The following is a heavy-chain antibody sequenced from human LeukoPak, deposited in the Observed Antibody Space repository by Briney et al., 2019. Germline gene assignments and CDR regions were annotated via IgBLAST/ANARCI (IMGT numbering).Heavy chain of an antibody. V-gene: IGHV5-51*01. D-gene: IGHD6-13*01. CDR3: ARRPGIAAAGVDY. J-gene: IGHJ4*02. CDR2: IYPGDSDT. CDR1: GYSFTSDW. Sequence: GESLKISCKGSGYSFTSDWIGWVRHMPGKLLEWMGIIYPGDSDTRYSPSFQGQVTISADKSISTAYLQWSSLKASDTAMYYCARRPGIAAAGVDYWGQGTLVTVS.